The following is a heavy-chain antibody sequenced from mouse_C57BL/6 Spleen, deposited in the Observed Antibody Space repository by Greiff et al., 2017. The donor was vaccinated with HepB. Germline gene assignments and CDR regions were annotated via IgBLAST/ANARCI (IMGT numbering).Heavy chain of an antibody. V-gene: IGHV5-2*01. D-gene: IGHD2-3*01. CDR2: INSDGGST. J-gene: IGHJ1*03. CDR3: ARLGDGYYRYFDV. Sequence: EVKLMESGGGLAQPGESLKLSCESNEYEFPSHDMSWVRKTPEKRLELVAAINSDGGSTYYPDTMERRFIISRDNTKKTLYLQMSSLRSEDTALYYCARLGDGYYRYFDVWGTGTTVTVSS. CDR1: EYEFPSHD.